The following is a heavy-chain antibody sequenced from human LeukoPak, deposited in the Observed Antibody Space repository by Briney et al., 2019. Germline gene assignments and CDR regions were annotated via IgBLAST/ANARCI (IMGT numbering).Heavy chain of an antibody. Sequence: ASVKVSCKASGYTFTGYYMHWVRQAPGQGLEWMGWINPNSGGTNYAQKLQGRVTMTTDTSTSTAYMELRSLRSDDTAVYYCARVDLGYHRWFDPWGQGTLVTVSS. J-gene: IGHJ5*02. CDR2: INPNSGGT. D-gene: IGHD3/OR15-3a*01. V-gene: IGHV1-2*02. CDR1: GYTFTGYY. CDR3: ARVDLGYHRWFDP.